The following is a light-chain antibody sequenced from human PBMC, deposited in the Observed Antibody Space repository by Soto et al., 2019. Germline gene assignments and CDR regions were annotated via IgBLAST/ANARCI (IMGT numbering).Light chain of an antibody. Sequence: DIKLTQSPSSVSAYVVDRLTITCLASRDISNTSAWYQQTPGKAPKLLLRGASSLHRGVPSRFSGGGAGTEFTLTISSLQPEDFATYYCQQTSAFPRTFGQGTKVDI. CDR2: GAS. V-gene: IGKV1-12*01. CDR3: QQTSAFPRT. CDR1: RDISNT. J-gene: IGKJ1*01.